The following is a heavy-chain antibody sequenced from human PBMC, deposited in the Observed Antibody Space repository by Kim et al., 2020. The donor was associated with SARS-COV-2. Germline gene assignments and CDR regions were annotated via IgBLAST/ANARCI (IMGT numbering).Heavy chain of an antibody. J-gene: IGHJ3*02. Sequence: GVSLRLSCSASGFTFSSYAMHWVRQAPGKGLEYVSAISSNGGSTYYADSVKGRFTISRDNSKNTLYLQMSSLRAEDTAVYYCATGALSYCSGGSCSTHDAFDIWGQGTMVTVSS. D-gene: IGHD2-15*01. CDR1: GFTFSSYA. CDR2: ISSNGGST. V-gene: IGHV3-64D*06. CDR3: ATGALSYCSGGSCSTHDAFDI.